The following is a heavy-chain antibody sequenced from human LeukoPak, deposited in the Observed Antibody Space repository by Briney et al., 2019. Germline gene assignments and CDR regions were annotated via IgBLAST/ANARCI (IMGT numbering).Heavy chain of an antibody. CDR3: ARLTIFGVVGLTSRYNWFDR. CDR2: INAYKGNT. D-gene: IGHD3-3*01. J-gene: IGHJ5*02. Sequence: GASVKVSCKASGYPFSNYYLHWVRPAPGQGLEWMGWINAYKGNTNYAQKLQGRVTMTTDTSTSTAYMELRSLRSDDTAVYYCARLTIFGVVGLTSRYNWFDRWGQGTLVTVSS. V-gene: IGHV1-18*04. CDR1: GYPFSNYY.